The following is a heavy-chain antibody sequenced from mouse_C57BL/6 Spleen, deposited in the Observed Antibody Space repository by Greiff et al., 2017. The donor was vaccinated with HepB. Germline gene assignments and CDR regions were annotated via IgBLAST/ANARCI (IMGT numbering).Heavy chain of an antibody. CDR2: IWSDGST. Sequence: VKVVESGPGLVAPSQSLSITCTVSGFSLTSYGVHWVRQPPGKGLEWLVVIWSDGSTTYNSALKSRLSISKDNSKSQVFLKMNSLQTDDTAMYYCAREGLGGDYYAMDYWGQGTSVTVSS. V-gene: IGHV2-6*03. CDR3: AREGLGGDYYAMDY. J-gene: IGHJ4*01. CDR1: GFSLTSYG.